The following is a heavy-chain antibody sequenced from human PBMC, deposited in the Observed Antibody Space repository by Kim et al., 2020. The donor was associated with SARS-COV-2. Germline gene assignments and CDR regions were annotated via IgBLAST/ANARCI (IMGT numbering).Heavy chain of an antibody. V-gene: IGHV3-33*01. Sequence: YADTVEARFTISRENSKTTLYMRMNSLRAEDTAVYYCARDRYGPGFYYFDYWGQGTLVTVSS. D-gene: IGHD5-18*01. J-gene: IGHJ4*02. CDR3: ARDRYGPGFYYFDY.